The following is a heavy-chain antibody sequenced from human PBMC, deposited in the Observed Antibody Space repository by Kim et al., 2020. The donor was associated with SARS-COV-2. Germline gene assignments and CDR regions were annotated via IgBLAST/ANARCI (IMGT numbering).Heavy chain of an antibody. V-gene: IGHV3-20*04. CDR1: GFNFNNYG. D-gene: IGHD3-22*01. Sequence: GGSLRLSCAASGFNFNNYGMSWVRQGPGKGLEWVAGINWNGETRGYADSVKGRFIISRDNTKNRLFLQMNNLRAEDTALYYCARSYIYESSDSTYWGQRTQVTV. CDR2: INWNGETR. J-gene: IGHJ1*01. CDR3: ARSYIYESSDSTY.